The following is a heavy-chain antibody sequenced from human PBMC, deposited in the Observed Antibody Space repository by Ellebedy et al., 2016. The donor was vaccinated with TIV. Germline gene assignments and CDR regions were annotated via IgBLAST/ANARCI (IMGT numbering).Heavy chain of an antibody. D-gene: IGHD3-22*01. Sequence: GESLKISXAASGFAFSSYSMNWVRRAPGKGLEWISYISAGSGNAIFYADSVKGRSAISRDNSKNTLYLQMNSLRAEDTAVYYCARLGEGLGYYSHWGQGTLVIVSS. CDR3: ARLGEGLGYYSH. CDR1: GFAFSSYS. CDR2: ISAGSGNAI. V-gene: IGHV3-48*04. J-gene: IGHJ4*02.